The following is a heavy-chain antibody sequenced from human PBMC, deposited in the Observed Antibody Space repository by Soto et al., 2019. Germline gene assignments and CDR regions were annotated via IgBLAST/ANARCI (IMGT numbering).Heavy chain of an antibody. Sequence: GGSLRLSCAASGFTFSSYGMHWVRQAPGKGLEWVAVIWYDGSNKYYADSVKGRFTISRDNSKNTLYLQMNSLRAEDTAVYYCARDGGYSYGYEVDYWGQGTLVTVSS. CDR2: IWYDGSNK. CDR3: ARDGGYSYGYEVDY. V-gene: IGHV3-33*01. CDR1: GFTFSSYG. J-gene: IGHJ4*02. D-gene: IGHD5-18*01.